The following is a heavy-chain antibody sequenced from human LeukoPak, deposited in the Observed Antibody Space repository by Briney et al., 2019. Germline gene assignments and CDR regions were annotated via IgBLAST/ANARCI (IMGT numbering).Heavy chain of an antibody. V-gene: IGHV3-53*01. CDR2: IYSGGST. J-gene: IGHJ4*02. Sequence: GGSLRLSCAASGFTVSSSYMYWVRQAPGKGLEWVSVIYSGGSTYYTDSVKGRFTISRDSSKNTLYLQMNSLRAEDTAVYYCVSNKDYIGNSMIFAGYWGQGTLVTVSS. CDR3: VSNKDYIGNSMIFAGY. D-gene: IGHD4-23*01. CDR1: GFTVSSSY.